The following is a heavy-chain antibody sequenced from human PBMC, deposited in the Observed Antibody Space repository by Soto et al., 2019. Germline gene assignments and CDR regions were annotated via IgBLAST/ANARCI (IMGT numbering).Heavy chain of an antibody. V-gene: IGHV4-39*01. Sequence: SETLSLTCTVSGGSLSSSSYYWGWIRQPPGKGLEWIGSIYYSGSTYYNPSLKSRVTISVDTSKNQFSLKLSSVTAADTAVYYCARLGWNYVNYWGQGTLVTVSS. CDR1: GGSLSSSSYY. D-gene: IGHD1-7*01. CDR3: ARLGWNYVNY. CDR2: IYYSGST. J-gene: IGHJ4*02.